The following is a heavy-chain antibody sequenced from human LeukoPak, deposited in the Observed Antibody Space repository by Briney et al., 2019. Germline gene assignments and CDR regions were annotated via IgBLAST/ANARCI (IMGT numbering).Heavy chain of an antibody. D-gene: IGHD3-3*01. CDR2: FDSEDGET. CDR1: GYTLTELS. J-gene: IGHJ6*03. V-gene: IGHV1-24*01. Sequence: ASVKVSCKVSGYTLTELSMHWVRQAPGKGLEWMGGFDSEDGETIYAQKFQGRVTMTEDTSTDTAYMELSSLRSEDTAVYYCATASLRFLEWLPPWGYYYYMDVWGKGTTVTVSS. CDR3: ATASLRFLEWLPPWGYYYYMDV.